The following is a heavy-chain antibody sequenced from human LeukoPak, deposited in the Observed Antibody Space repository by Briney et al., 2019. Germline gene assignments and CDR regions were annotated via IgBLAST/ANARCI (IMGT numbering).Heavy chain of an antibody. D-gene: IGHD7-27*01. CDR1: GFTFTSSA. CDR2: IVVGSGNT. V-gene: IGHV1-58*02. Sequence: ASVKVSCKASGFTFTSSAMQWVRQARGQRREGIGWIVVGSGNTNYAQKFQERVTITRDMSTSTAYMELGSLRSEDTAVYYCAAETGDRLRVDYWGQGTLVTVSS. CDR3: AAETGDRLRVDY. J-gene: IGHJ4*02.